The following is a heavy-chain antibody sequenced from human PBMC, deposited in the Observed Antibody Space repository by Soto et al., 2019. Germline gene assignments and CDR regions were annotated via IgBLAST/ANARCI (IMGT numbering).Heavy chain of an antibody. CDR1: GYTFTSYG. D-gene: IGHD3-10*01. V-gene: IGHV1-18*01. CDR2: ISAYNGNT. CDR3: ARECGELSQRGWFDP. Sequence: ASVKVSCKASGYTFTSYGISWVRQAPGQGLEWMGWISAYNGNTNYAQKLQGRVTMTTDTSTSTAYMELRSLRSDDTAVYYCARECGELSQRGWFDPWGQGTLVTVSS. J-gene: IGHJ5*02.